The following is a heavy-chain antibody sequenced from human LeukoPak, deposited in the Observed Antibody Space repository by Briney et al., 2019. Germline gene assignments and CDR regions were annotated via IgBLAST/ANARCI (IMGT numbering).Heavy chain of an antibody. D-gene: IGHD2-2*02. CDR1: GGSLSSYY. Sequence: SETLSLTCTVTGGSLSSYYWSWIRQPAGKGREWIWRIYTSGSTNYNPSLKSRVTMSVDTSKNQFSLKLSSVTAADTAVYYCARDICSSTSCYNDYWGQGTLVSVSS. CDR3: ARDICSSTSCYNDY. J-gene: IGHJ4*02. V-gene: IGHV4-4*07. CDR2: IYTSGST.